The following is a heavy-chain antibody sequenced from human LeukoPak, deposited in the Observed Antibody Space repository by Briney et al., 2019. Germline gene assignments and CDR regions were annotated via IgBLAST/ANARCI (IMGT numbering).Heavy chain of an antibody. Sequence: SVKVSCKASGGTFSSYAISWVRQAPGQGLEWMGGIIPIFGTANYAQKFQGRVTITADESTSTAYMELSSLRSEDTAVYYCARRYCSGGSCYSDGYYGMDVWGQGTTVTVSS. CDR1: GGTFSSYA. J-gene: IGHJ6*02. CDR3: ARRYCSGGSCYSDGYYGMDV. D-gene: IGHD2-15*01. CDR2: IIPIFGTA. V-gene: IGHV1-69*13.